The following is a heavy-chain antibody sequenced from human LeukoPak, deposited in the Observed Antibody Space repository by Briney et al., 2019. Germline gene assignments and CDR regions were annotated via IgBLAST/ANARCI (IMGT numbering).Heavy chain of an antibody. V-gene: IGHV3-53*01. CDR3: ARAGSPYAFDI. CDR1: GFTFSSYA. J-gene: IGHJ3*02. D-gene: IGHD2-15*01. CDR2: IYSGGST. Sequence: GGSLRLSCAASGFTFSSYAMSWVRQAPGKGLEWVSVIYSGGSTYYADSVKGRFTISRDNSKNTLYLQMNSLRAEDTAVYYCARAGSPYAFDIWGQGTMVTVSS.